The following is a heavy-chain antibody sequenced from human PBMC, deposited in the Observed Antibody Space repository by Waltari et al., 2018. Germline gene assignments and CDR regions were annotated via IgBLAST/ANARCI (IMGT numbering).Heavy chain of an antibody. CDR1: GFTFGSYS. CDR2: ISSSSSTI. Sequence: EVQLVESGGGLVQPGGSLSLSGAASGFTFGSYSMNWVRQAPVKGLEWVSYISSSSSTIFYADSVKGRFTISRGNAKNSLFLQMHSLRVEDTAVYYCARSGSGTSRGFDYWGQGTLVTVSS. D-gene: IGHD3-10*01. CDR3: ARSGSGTSRGFDY. J-gene: IGHJ4*02. V-gene: IGHV3-48*01.